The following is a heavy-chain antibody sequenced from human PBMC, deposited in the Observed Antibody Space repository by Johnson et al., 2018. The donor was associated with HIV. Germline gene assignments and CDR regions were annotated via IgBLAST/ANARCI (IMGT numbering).Heavy chain of an antibody. V-gene: IGHV3-30*03. CDR2: ISYDGSNK. CDR3: ARDQAEEYSSLSGAFDI. J-gene: IGHJ3*02. Sequence: QVQLVESGGGVVQPGRSLRLSCAASGFTFSSYGMHWVRQAPGKGLEWVAVISYDGSNKYYADSVKGRFTISRDNSKNTLYLQMNSVRAEDTAVYYCARDQAEEYSSLSGAFDIWGQGTMVTVSS. D-gene: IGHD6-6*01. CDR1: GFTFSSYG.